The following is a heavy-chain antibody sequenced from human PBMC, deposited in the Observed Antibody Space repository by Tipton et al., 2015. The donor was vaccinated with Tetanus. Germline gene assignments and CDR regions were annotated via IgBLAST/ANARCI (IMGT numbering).Heavy chain of an antibody. CDR1: DESISSSSYY. J-gene: IGHJ4*02. D-gene: IGHD3-10*01. CDR2: ISNSGTS. V-gene: IGHV4-39*01. CDR3: ARHPPPYYYGSGSYLDY. Sequence: TLSLTCTVSDESISSSSYYWGWIRHHPGRGLEWIASISNSGTSYNNPSFRSRVTISGDTSKNQFSLRLSSVTAADTAVYFCARHPPPYYYGSGSYLDYWGQGTPVTVSS.